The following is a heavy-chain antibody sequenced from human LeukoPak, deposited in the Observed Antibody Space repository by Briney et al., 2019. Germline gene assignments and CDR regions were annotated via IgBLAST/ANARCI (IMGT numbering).Heavy chain of an antibody. CDR2: INTDGSST. CDR3: ATQASVGY. Sequence: PGGSLRLSCAASGFTFSSYWMQWVRQAPGKGLVWVSRINTDGSSTTYANSVKGRFTISRDNAKNTLYLQMSSLRAEDTAVYYCATQASVGYWGQGTLVTVSS. V-gene: IGHV3-74*01. CDR1: GFTFSSYW. J-gene: IGHJ4*02. D-gene: IGHD1-26*01.